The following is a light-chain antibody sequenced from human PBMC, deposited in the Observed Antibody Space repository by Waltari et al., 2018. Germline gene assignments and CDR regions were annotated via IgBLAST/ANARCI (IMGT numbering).Light chain of an antibody. Sequence: SSELTQDPAVSVALGQTVRITCQGGSLRSYYASWYQQNPGQAPVLVIYGKNNRPSGIPDRFLGSSSGNTASLTITGAQVEDEADYYCNSRDSSGNHLVFGGGTRLTVL. CDR3: NSRDSSGNHLV. V-gene: IGLV3-19*01. CDR2: GKN. J-gene: IGLJ3*02. CDR1: SLRSYY.